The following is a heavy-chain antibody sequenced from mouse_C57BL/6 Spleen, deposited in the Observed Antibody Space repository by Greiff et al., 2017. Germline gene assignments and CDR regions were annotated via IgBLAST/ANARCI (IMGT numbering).Heavy chain of an antibody. CDR3: AISPYSDSYDFDY. J-gene: IGHJ2*01. D-gene: IGHD2-12*01. CDR1: GYTFTSYW. CDR2: IHPNSGST. Sequence: QVQLKQPGAELVKPGASVKLSCKASGYTFTSYWMHWVKQRPGQGLEWIGMIHPNSGSTNYNEKFKSKATLTVAKSSSTAYMQLSSLTSEDSAVYYCAISPYSDSYDFDYWGQGTTLTVSS. V-gene: IGHV1-64*01.